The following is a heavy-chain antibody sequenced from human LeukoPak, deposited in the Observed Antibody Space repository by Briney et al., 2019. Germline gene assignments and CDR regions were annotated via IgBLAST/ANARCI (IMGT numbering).Heavy chain of an antibody. J-gene: IGHJ6*02. CDR1: GGTFSNYA. Sequence: SVKVSCKASGGTFSNYAISWVRQAPGQRLEWMGRIIPILGIANYAQKFQGRVTITADKSTSTAYMELSSLRSEDTAVYYCARDPETEPYYYYYGMDVWGQGTTVTVSS. V-gene: IGHV1-69*04. CDR3: ARDPETEPYYYYYGMDV. D-gene: IGHD1-14*01. CDR2: IIPILGIA.